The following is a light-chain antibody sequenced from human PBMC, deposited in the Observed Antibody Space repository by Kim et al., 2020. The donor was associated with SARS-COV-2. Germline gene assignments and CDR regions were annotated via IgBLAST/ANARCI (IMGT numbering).Light chain of an antibody. V-gene: IGLV2-14*03. CDR2: DVS. CDR3: SSYTSSSTYV. CDR1: STDVGGYNY. J-gene: IGLJ1*01. Sequence: GQSITISCTGTSTDVGGYNYVSWYQLHPGKAPKLMIYDVSNRPSGVSNRFSGSKSGNTASLTISGLQAEDGADYYCSSYTSSSTYVFGTGTKVTVL.